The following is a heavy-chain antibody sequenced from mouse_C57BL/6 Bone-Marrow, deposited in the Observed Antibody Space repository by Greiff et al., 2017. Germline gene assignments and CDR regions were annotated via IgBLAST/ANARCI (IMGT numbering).Heavy chain of an antibody. J-gene: IGHJ2*01. V-gene: IGHV1-82*01. CDR3: ARWGVGDYFDY. CDR1: GYEFSSSW. Sequence: QVQLQQSGPELVRPGASVKISCKASGYEFSSSWMNWVKQRPGKGLEWIGRIYPGDGDTNYNGKFKGKATLTADKSSSTAYMRLSSLTSEDSAVYFCARWGVGDYFDYWGQGTTLTVSS. CDR2: IYPGDGDT. D-gene: IGHD1-3*01.